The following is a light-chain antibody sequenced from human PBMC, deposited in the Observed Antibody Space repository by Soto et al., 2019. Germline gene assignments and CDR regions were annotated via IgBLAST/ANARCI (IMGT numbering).Light chain of an antibody. J-gene: IGLJ1*01. CDR3: SSFTSRFTFV. V-gene: IGLV2-14*01. CDR2: EVT. CDR1: RSDVGAYNY. Sequence: QSVLAQPASVSGSPGQSIAISCTGTRSDVGAYNYVSWYQQHPGKAPKLMISEVTNRPSGVSDRFSGSKSGNTASLTISGLQAEDEADYYCSSFTSRFTFVSGTGTKV.